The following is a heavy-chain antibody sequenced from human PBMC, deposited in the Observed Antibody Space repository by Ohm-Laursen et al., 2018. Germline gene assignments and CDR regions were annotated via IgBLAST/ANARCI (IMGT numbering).Heavy chain of an antibody. CDR1: GFTFSSYA. J-gene: IGHJ4*02. D-gene: IGHD6-25*01. Sequence: GSLRLSCSASGFTFSSYAMSWVRQTPGKSLECISTISGSGASSHYADSVKGRFTISRDNAKNTLYLQMNSLRAEDTAVYYCATTARGQGTLVTVSS. CDR2: ISGSGASS. V-gene: IGHV3-23*01. CDR3: ATTA.